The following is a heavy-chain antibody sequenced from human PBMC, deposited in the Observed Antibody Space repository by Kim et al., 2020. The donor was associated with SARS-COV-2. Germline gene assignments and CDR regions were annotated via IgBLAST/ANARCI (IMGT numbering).Heavy chain of an antibody. Sequence: VKGRFTISRDNAKNSLYLQMNSLRAEDTAVYYCAKERWVAAAGTRYFGMDVWGQGTTVTVSS. CDR3: AKERWVAAAGTRYFGMDV. J-gene: IGHJ6*02. V-gene: IGHV3-11*06. D-gene: IGHD6-13*01.